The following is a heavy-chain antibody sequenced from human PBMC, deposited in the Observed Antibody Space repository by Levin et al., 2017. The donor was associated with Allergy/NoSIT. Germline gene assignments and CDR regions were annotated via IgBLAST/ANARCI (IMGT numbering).Heavy chain of an antibody. CDR3: ATENHRSPSNPNLDY. J-gene: IGHJ4*02. Sequence: SETLSLTCNVSGGSISSGGDYWTWIRQHPGKGLEWIGFIYYSGSTFYNPSLKSRVTISVDTSKNQFSLRLNSVTAADTAVYYCATENHRSPSNPNLDYWGQGTLVTVSA. CDR1: GGSISSGGDY. V-gene: IGHV4-31*03. D-gene: IGHD1-14*01. CDR2: IYYSGST.